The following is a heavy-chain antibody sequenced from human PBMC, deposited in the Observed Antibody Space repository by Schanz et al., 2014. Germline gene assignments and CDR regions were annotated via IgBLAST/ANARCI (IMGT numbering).Heavy chain of an antibody. V-gene: IGHV1-18*01. CDR1: GYTFTSYG. CDR2: ISAYNGNT. D-gene: IGHD3-9*01. CDR3: AKAEYDILTDSYSRLDP. Sequence: QVQLVQSGAEVKKPGASVKVSCKASGYTFTSYGISWVRQAPGQGLEWMGWISAYNGNTKYPQKLQGRVTMTTDTSTSTAYMELRSLRSEDTAVYYCAKAEYDILTDSYSRLDPWGQGTLVTVSS. J-gene: IGHJ5*02.